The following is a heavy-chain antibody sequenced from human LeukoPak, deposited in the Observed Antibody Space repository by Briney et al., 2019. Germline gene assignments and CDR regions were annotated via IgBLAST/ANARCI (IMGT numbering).Heavy chain of an antibody. Sequence: ASVKVSCKASGYTFTSYGISWVRQAPGQGLEWMGWISAYNGNTNYAQKLQGRVTMTTDTSASTAYMELRSLRSDDTAVYYCARDPPSGSYSQSDYWGQGTLVTVSS. CDR3: ARDPPSGSYSQSDY. CDR2: ISAYNGNT. J-gene: IGHJ4*02. V-gene: IGHV1-18*01. CDR1: GYTFTSYG. D-gene: IGHD1-26*01.